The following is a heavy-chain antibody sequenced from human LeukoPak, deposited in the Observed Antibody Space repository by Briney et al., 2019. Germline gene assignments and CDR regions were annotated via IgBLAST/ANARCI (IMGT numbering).Heavy chain of an antibody. CDR2: IAGSDTTT. CDR3: TTLGYHLDS. J-gene: IGHJ4*02. CDR1: GFDFSAYE. Sequence: PGGSLRLSCAASGFDFSAYEMNWVRQAPGKGREWVSYIAGSDTTTYYADSVKGRFTISRDNAKNSLYLQMNSLRAEDTALYYCTTLGYHLDSWGQGTLVTVSS. V-gene: IGHV3-48*03. D-gene: IGHD3-22*01.